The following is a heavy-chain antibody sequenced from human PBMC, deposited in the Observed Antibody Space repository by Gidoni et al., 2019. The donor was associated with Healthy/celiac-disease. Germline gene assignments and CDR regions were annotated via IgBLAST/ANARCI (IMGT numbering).Heavy chain of an antibody. J-gene: IGHJ4*02. CDR2: ISSSGSTI. Sequence: EVQLVESGGGLVQPGGSLRLSCAASGFTFSSYEMNWVRQTPGKGMEWVPDISSSGSTIYYADSVKGRFTTSRDNAKNSLYLQMNSLIAEDTAVYYCARDGEWEPEVFDYGGQGTLVTVSS. CDR3: ARDGEWEPEVFDY. V-gene: IGHV3-48*03. CDR1: GFTFSSYE. D-gene: IGHD1-26*01.